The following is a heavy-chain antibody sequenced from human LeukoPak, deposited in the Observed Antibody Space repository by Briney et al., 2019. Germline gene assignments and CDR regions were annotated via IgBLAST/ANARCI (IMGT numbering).Heavy chain of an antibody. J-gene: IGHJ4*02. CDR2: IKQDGSEK. V-gene: IGHV3-7*01. CDR3: ARGNYDFWSGYCRFDY. CDR1: GFTFSSYW. Sequence: PGGSLRLSCAASGFTFSSYWMSWVRQAPGKGLEWVANIKQDGSEKYYVDSVKGRFTISRDSAKNSLYLQMNSLRAEDTAVYYCARGNYDFWSGYCRFDYWGQGTLVTVSS. D-gene: IGHD3-3*01.